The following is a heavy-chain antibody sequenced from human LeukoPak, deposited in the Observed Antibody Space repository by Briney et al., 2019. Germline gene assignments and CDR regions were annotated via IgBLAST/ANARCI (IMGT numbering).Heavy chain of an antibody. CDR3: AKVGPLWFGIYDC. Sequence: PGGSLRLSCAASGFTFSSYAMGWVRQAPGKGLEWVSAISGSGGSTYYAGSVKGRFTISRDNSKNTLYLQMNSLRAEDTAVYYCAKVGPLWFGIYDCWGQGTLVTVSS. D-gene: IGHD3-10*01. CDR1: GFTFSSYA. V-gene: IGHV3-23*01. CDR2: ISGSGGST. J-gene: IGHJ4*02.